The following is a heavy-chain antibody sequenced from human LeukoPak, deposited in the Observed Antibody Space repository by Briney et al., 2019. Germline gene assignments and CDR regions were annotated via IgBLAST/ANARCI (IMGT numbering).Heavy chain of an antibody. J-gene: IGHJ4*02. D-gene: IGHD1-1*01. CDR3: ARRYNYVFDY. CDR1: GGSISSHD. CDR2: IHYSGMT. Sequence: SETLSLTCTVSGGSISSHDWSWIRQPPRKGLEYIGYIHYSGMTNYNPSLMSRVTISVETSKNKIRLKRNSVTAAHTTVYYSARRYNYVFDYWGQGTLVTVSS. V-gene: IGHV4-59*11.